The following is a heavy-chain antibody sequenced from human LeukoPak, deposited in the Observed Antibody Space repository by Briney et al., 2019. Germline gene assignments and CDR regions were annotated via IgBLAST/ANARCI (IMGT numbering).Heavy chain of an antibody. CDR2: IIPIFGTA. CDR3: ASSTYYYDSSGYYGVY. CDR1: GGTFSSYA. V-gene: IGHV1-69*05. J-gene: IGHJ4*02. Sequence: SVKVSCKASGGTFSSYAISWVRQAPGQGLEWMGGIIPIFGTANYAQKFQGRVTITTDESTSTAYMELSSLRSEDTAVYYCASSTYYYDSSGYYGVYWGQGTLVTVSS. D-gene: IGHD3-22*01.